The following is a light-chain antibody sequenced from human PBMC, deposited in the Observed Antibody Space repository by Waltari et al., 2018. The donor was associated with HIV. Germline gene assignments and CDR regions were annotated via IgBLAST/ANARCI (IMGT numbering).Light chain of an antibody. CDR2: SAS. Sequence: DIQMTQSPSSLSASVGDRVTITCRASEDIRTFLAWYQQKSGKVPKLLIYSASTLQSGVTSRFSGGGSGTDFSLTINNLQPGDAGTYYCQKYNSAPRTFGRGTIVEI. CDR3: QKYNSAPRT. J-gene: IGKJ2*01. V-gene: IGKV1-27*01. CDR1: EDIRTF.